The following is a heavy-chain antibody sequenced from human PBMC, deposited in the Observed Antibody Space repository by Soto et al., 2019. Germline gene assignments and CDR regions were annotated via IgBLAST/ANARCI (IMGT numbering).Heavy chain of an antibody. D-gene: IGHD6-6*01. Sequence: SETLSLTCTVSGVTISSSSYYLGWLRQPPGKGLEWIGSIYYSGSTYYNPSLKSRVTISVDTSKNQFSLKLSSVTAADTAVYYCARTEYSSSSFDYWGQGALVTVSS. J-gene: IGHJ4*02. CDR1: GVTISSSSYY. CDR3: ARTEYSSSSFDY. V-gene: IGHV4-39*01. CDR2: IYYSGST.